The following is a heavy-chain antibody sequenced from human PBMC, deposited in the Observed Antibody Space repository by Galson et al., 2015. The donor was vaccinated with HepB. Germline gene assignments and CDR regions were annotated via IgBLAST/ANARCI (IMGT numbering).Heavy chain of an antibody. J-gene: IGHJ4*02. CDR2: IGANDGST. V-gene: IGHV3-23*01. CDR3: AKDLRAGNEFDY. CDR1: GFTFSRYA. D-gene: IGHD4-23*01. Sequence: SLRLSCAASGFTFSRYAMTWVRQAPGKGLEWVSAIGANDGSTYYVDSVKGRFTISRDNSKSKLYLQMNSLRAEDTAVYYCAKDLRAGNEFDYWGRGTLVTVSS.